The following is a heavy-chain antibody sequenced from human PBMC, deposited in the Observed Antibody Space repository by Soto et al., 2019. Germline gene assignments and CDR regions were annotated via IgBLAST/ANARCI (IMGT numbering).Heavy chain of an antibody. CDR2: INPSGGST. CDR1: GYTFTSYG. J-gene: IGHJ6*02. D-gene: IGHD3-10*01. Sequence: ASVKVSYKASGYTFTSYGISWVRQAPGQGLEWMGIINPSGGSTSYAQKFQGRVTMTRDTSTSTVYMELSSLRSEDTAVYYCARSIDGSGSYYTYGMDVWGQGTTVTVSS. V-gene: IGHV1-46*01. CDR3: ARSIDGSGSYYTYGMDV.